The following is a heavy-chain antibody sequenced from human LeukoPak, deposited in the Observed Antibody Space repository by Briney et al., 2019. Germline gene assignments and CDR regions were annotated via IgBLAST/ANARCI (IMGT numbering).Heavy chain of an antibody. CDR2: ISGSGGST. CDR3: AKDPPVVADTDYFDY. D-gene: IGHD6-19*01. Sequence: GSLRLSCAASGFTFSSYGMHWVRQAPGKGLEWVSAISGSGGSTYYADSVKGRFTISRDNSKNTLYLQMNSLRAEDTAVYYCAKDPPVVADTDYFDYWGQGTRVTVSS. CDR1: GFTFSSYG. V-gene: IGHV3-23*01. J-gene: IGHJ4*02.